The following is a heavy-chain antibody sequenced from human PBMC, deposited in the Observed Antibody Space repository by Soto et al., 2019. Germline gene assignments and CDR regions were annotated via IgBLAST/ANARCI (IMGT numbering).Heavy chain of an antibody. CDR3: ASYSSGWYDVIY. CDR2: IYYSGST. J-gene: IGHJ4*02. CDR1: GDSVSSGSYF. V-gene: IGHV4-61*01. D-gene: IGHD6-19*01. Sequence: QVQLQESGPGLVKPSETLSLTCTVSGDSVSSGSYFWSWIRQPPGRGLEWIGYIYYSGSTNYNPSLKSRVTISVDTSKNQFSLKLSSVTAADTAVYYCASYSSGWYDVIYWGQGTLVPVSS.